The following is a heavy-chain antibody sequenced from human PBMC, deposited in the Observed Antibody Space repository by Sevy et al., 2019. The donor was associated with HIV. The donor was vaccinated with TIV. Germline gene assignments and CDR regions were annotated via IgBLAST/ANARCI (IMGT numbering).Heavy chain of an antibody. D-gene: IGHD1-26*01. Sequence: SETLSLTCTVSGGSITSLYWNWIRQPPGKGLEWIAIIYYNGHINYNPPLKSRVTLSLDTSNNQFYLRLSSVTAADTAMYYCAGENAWGRGYSWGQGTLVTVSS. CDR3: AGENAWGRGYS. CDR2: IYYNGHI. V-gene: IGHV4-59*08. J-gene: IGHJ4*02. CDR1: GGSITSLY.